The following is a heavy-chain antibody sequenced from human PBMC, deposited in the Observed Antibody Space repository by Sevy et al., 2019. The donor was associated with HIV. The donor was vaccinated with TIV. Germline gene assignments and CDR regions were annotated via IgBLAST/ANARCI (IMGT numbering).Heavy chain of an antibody. CDR1: GFTFSSYG. D-gene: IGHD1-26*01. CDR2: IRYDGSNK. V-gene: IGHV3-30*02. CDR3: AKGGYYYMDV. Sequence: GGSLRLSFAASGFTFSSYGMHWVRQAPGKGLEGVAFIRYDGSNKYYADSVKGRFTISSDNSKNTLYLQMNSLRAEDTDVYYCAKGGYYYMDVWGKGTTVTVSS. J-gene: IGHJ6*03.